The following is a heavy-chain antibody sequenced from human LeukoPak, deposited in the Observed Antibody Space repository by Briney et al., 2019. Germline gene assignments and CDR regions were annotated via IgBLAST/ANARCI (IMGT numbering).Heavy chain of an antibody. D-gene: IGHD2/OR15-2a*01. CDR3: VNGEREYYYYMDA. CDR2: ISGAISGSADTT. Sequence: GGSLRLSCAASGFTFDDYAMSWIRQTPGKGLEWVSTISGAISGSADTTYYADSVQGRFTISRDPSKNSLYLQMNSLKVEDTAIYYCVNGEREYYYYMDAWGKGTSVTVSS. CDR1: GFTFDDYA. V-gene: IGHV3-23*01. J-gene: IGHJ6*03.